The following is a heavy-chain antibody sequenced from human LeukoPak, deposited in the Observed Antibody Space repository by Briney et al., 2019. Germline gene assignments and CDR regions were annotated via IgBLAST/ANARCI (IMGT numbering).Heavy chain of an antibody. CDR2: IYTSGST. CDR1: GGSISTHY. CDR3: ARGTVPNAFDI. D-gene: IGHD1/OR15-1a*01. V-gene: IGHV4-4*07. J-gene: IGHJ3*02. Sequence: SETLSLTCTVSGGSISTHYWSWIRHPARQVLEWIGRIYTSGSTNYNPSLKSRVTMSVDTSKNQFSLKLSSVTAADTAVYFCARGTVPNAFDIWGQGTMVTVS.